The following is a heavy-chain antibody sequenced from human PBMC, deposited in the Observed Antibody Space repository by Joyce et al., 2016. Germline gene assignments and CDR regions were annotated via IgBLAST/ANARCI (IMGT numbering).Heavy chain of an antibody. Sequence: QLQLQESGPGLVKPSETLSLTCSVSGGSISSDSYYWGWIRQPPGKGLEWIGFIYYSGNTYYTPSLESRVTISVDTSKNQFSLKLSSVTAADTAVYYCARLFVRESRVVDYWGQGTLVTVSS. J-gene: IGHJ4*02. D-gene: IGHD3-10*01. CDR1: GGSISSDSYY. CDR3: ARLFVRESRVVDY. CDR2: IYYSGNT. V-gene: IGHV4-39*07.